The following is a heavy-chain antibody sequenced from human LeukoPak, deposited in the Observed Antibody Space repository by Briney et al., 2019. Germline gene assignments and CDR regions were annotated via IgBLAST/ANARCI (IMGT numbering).Heavy chain of an antibody. J-gene: IGHJ3*02. D-gene: IGHD3-22*01. V-gene: IGHV3-21*01. CDR1: GFTFSNYS. CDR3: ARDFYDGSGTTDAFDI. CDR2: ITGSTSRI. Sequence: GGSLRLSCAASGFTFSNYSMNWVRQAPGKGLEWVSSITGSTSRICYYADSVRGRFTISRDNAKSALYLQMNSLRAEDTAIYYCARDFYDGSGTTDAFDIWGQGTMVTVSS.